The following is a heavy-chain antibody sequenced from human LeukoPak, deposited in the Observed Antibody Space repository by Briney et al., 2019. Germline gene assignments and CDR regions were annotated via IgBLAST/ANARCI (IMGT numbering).Heavy chain of an antibody. D-gene: IGHD3-10*01. CDR1: GGTFSSYA. J-gene: IGHJ4*02. CDR3: ARDDITMVRGVIINWSGY. CDR2: IIPIFGTA. V-gene: IGHV1-69*06. Sequence: GASVKVSCKASGGTFSSYAISWVRQAPGQGLEWMGGIIPIFGTANYAQKFQGRVTITADKSTSTAYMELSSLRSEDTAVYYCARDDITMVRGVIINWSGYWGQGTLVTVSS.